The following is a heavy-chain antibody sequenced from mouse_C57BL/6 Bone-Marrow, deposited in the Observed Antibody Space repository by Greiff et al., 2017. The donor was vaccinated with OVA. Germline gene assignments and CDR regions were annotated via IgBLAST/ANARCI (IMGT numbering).Heavy chain of an antibody. CDR2: INPSTGGT. J-gene: IGHJ1*03. D-gene: IGHD1-1*01. Sequence: EVQLQQSGPELVKPGASVKISCKASGYSFTGYYMNWVKQSPEKSLEWIGEINPSTGGTTYNQKFKAKATLTVDKSSSTAYMQPKSLTSEDSAVYYCARPPHYYGSSYWYFDVWGTGTTVTVSS. CDR3: ARPPHYYGSSYWYFDV. V-gene: IGHV1-42*01. CDR1: GYSFTGYY.